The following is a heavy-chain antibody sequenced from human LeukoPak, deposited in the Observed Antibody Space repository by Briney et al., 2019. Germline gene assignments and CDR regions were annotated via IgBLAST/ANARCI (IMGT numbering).Heavy chain of an antibody. CDR2: INHSGST. V-gene: IGHV4-34*01. CDR1: GGSFSGYY. J-gene: IGHJ4*02. CDR3: AREAAAAGENHFDY. Sequence: SETLSLTCAVYGGSFSGYYWSWIRQPPGKGLEWIGEINHSGSTSYNPSLKSRVTISVDTSKNQFSLKLSSVTAADTAVYYCAREAAAAGENHFDYWGQGTLVTVSS. D-gene: IGHD6-13*01.